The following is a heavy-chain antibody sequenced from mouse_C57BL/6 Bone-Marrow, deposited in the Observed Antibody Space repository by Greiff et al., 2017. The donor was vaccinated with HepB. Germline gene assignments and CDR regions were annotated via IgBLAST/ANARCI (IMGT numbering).Heavy chain of an antibody. CDR3: ARRGIYYEYPYWYFDV. V-gene: IGHV5-17*01. J-gene: IGHJ1*03. CDR1: GFTFSDYG. D-gene: IGHD2-4*01. Sequence: EVKLVESGGGLVKPGGSLKLSCAASGFTFSDYGIHWVRPAPEKGLEWVAYISSGSSTIYYADTVKGRFTISRDNAKNTLFLQMTSLRSEDTAMYYCARRGIYYEYPYWYFDVWGTGTTVTVSS. CDR2: ISSGSSTI.